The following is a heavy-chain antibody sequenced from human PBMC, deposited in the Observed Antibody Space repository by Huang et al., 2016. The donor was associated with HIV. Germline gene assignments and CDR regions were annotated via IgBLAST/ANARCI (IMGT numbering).Heavy chain of an antibody. CDR2: FAPEHGET. D-gene: IGHD2-21*01. V-gene: IGHV1-24*01. J-gene: IGHJ3*02. CDR1: GYTLTELS. Sequence: QVQLVQSGAAVQKPGASVKVSCKVSGYTLTELSIHWVRQAPGKGLEWMGGFAPEHGETIYAQNFQGRVTMTEDTSTDTAYMELHSLRPEDTAVYYCAAGYDTYYDIWGQGTMVIASS. CDR3: AAGYDTYYDI.